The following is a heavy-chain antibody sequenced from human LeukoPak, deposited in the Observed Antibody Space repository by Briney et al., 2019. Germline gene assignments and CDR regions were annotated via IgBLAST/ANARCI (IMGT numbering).Heavy chain of an antibody. J-gene: IGHJ4*02. CDR2: IYYTGST. CDR3: ARGDGFVYF. CDR1: GGSISGYY. Sequence: SETLSLTCTVSGGSISGYYWSWLRQPPGKGLQWIGYIYYTGSTNYNPSLKSRVTISVDTSKNQFSLNLSSVTAADTAVYYCARGDGFVYFWGQGTLVTVSS. V-gene: IGHV4-59*01. D-gene: IGHD5-24*01.